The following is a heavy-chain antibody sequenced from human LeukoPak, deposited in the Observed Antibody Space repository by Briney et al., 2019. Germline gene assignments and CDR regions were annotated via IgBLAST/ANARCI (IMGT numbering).Heavy chain of an antibody. Sequence: ASVKVSCKVSGYTLTELSMHWVRQAPGKGLEWMGGFDPEDGETIYAQKFQGRVTMTRDTSTSTVYMELSSLRSEDTAVYYCARDSSSYGYVDNWGQGTLVTVSS. CDR2: FDPEDGET. D-gene: IGHD5-18*01. V-gene: IGHV1-24*01. J-gene: IGHJ4*02. CDR3: ARDSSSYGYVDN. CDR1: GYTLTELS.